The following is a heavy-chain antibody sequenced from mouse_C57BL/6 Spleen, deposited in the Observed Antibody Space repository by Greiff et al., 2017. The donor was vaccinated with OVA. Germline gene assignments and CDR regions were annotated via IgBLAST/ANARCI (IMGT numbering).Heavy chain of an antibody. V-gene: IGHV5-17*01. CDR2: ISSGSSTI. J-gene: IGHJ3*01. Sequence: EVKLEESGGGLVKPGGSLKLSCAASGFTFSDYGMHWVRQAPEKGLEWVAYISSGSSTIYYADTVKGRFTISRDNAKNTLFLQMTSLRSEDTAMYYCARDDDYDRFAYWGQGTLVTVSA. CDR1: GFTFSDYG. D-gene: IGHD2-4*01. CDR3: ARDDDYDRFAY.